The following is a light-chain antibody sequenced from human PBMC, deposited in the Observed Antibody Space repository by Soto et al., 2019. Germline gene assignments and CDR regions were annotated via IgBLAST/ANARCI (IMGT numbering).Light chain of an antibody. Sequence: IVLTQSPDTLSLSPGERATLSCRASQSVTNSYLAWYQQKFGQAPRLLIYGASTRATGIPDRFSGSGSGADFTLTVSRLEIEDFAVYYCQQYGSSPATFGQGTRLEIK. J-gene: IGKJ5*01. CDR2: GAS. V-gene: IGKV3-20*01. CDR3: QQYGSSPAT. CDR1: QSVTNSY.